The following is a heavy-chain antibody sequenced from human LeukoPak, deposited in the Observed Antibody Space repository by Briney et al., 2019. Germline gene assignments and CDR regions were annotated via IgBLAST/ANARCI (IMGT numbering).Heavy chain of an antibody. CDR1: GFAFNYAW. V-gene: IGHV3-48*01. CDR2: ISSSSSTI. D-gene: IGHD3-3*01. CDR3: ARGGFLRFLEWLCFDY. Sequence: GGSLRLSCAASGFAFNYAWVSWVRQAPGKGLEWVSYISSSSSTIYYADSVKGRFTISRDNAKNSLYLQMNSLRAEDTAVYYCARGGFLRFLEWLCFDYWGQGTLVTVSS. J-gene: IGHJ4*02.